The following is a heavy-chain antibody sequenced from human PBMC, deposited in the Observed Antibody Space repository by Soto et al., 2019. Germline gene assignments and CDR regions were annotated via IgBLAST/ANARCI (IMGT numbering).Heavy chain of an antibody. D-gene: IGHD6-13*01. V-gene: IGHV1-18*01. CDR2: ISAYTGNT. J-gene: IGHJ5*02. Sequence: QVQLVQSGAEVKKPGASVKVSCKASGYTFTSYGISWVRQAPGQGLEWMGWISAYTGNTNYAQKLAGRVTMTADTSTSTAYMELRSLRSDDTAVYYCAREYGGYSSSWRNWFDPWGQGTLVTVSS. CDR1: GYTFTSYG. CDR3: AREYGGYSSSWRNWFDP.